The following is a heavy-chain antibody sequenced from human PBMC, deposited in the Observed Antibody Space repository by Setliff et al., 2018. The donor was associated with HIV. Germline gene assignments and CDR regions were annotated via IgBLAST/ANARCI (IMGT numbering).Heavy chain of an antibody. V-gene: IGHV3-74*01. CDR2: MNTDGSST. Sequence: AGGSLRLSCAASGFTFSSYWMHWVRQAPGKGLVWVFGMNTDGSSTRYADAVKGRFTISRDNAKNTLYLHMNSLRAEDTSVYHCALVGGITVPPDGFDIWGQGTMVTVSS. J-gene: IGHJ3*02. CDR3: ALVGGITVPPDGFDI. CDR1: GFTFSSYW. D-gene: IGHD3-22*01.